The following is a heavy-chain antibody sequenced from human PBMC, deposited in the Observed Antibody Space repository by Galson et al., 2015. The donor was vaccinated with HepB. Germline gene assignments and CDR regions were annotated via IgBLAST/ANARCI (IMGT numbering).Heavy chain of an antibody. Sequence: SLRLSCAASGFTFSSYGMHWVRQAPGKGLEWVAVISYDGSNKYYADSVKGRFTISRDNSKNTLYLQMNSLRAEDTAVYYCAKDGYYYDSSGYYYGNYYYYGMDVWGQGTTVTVSS. V-gene: IGHV3-30*18. J-gene: IGHJ6*02. CDR3: AKDGYYYDSSGYYYGNYYYYGMDV. CDR1: GFTFSSYG. CDR2: ISYDGSNK. D-gene: IGHD3-22*01.